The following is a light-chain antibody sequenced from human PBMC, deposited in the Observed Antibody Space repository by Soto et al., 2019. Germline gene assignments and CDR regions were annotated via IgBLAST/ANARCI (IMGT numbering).Light chain of an antibody. V-gene: IGKV1-27*01. J-gene: IGKJ1*01. Sequence: DIQMTQSPSSLSASVGDRFTITFRASQGISTFLAWYQQKPGKVPKLLIYGSSTLQSGVPSRFSGSGSGTDFTLTISSLQPEDVATYYCQKYDSDPRTFGQGTKVDIK. CDR3: QKYDSDPRT. CDR1: QGISTF. CDR2: GSS.